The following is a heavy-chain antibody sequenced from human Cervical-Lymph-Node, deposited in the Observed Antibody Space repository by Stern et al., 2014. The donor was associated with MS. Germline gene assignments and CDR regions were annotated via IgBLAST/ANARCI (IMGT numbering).Heavy chain of an antibody. J-gene: IGHJ5*02. V-gene: IGHV4-61*02. CDR2: IYTSGRT. Sequence: QLQLQESGPGLVKPSQTLSLTCTVSGGSISSGNYYWSWIRQPAGKGLEWIGRIYTSGRTKYNPSLKSRVTISVDMSKNQFPLNLSSVTAADTAVYYCARETVAADNNWFDPWGQGTLVTVSS. CDR3: ARETVAADNNWFDP. D-gene: IGHD6-19*01. CDR1: GGSISSGNYY.